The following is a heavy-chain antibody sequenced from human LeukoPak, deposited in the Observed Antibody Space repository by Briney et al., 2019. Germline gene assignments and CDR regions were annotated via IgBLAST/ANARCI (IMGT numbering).Heavy chain of an antibody. CDR1: GFTFSSYA. CDR3: ARDQGDRRYCSSTSCYDYFDY. CDR2: IIPIFGTA. D-gene: IGHD2-2*01. Sequence: GGSLRLSCAASGFTFSSYAISWVRQAPGQGLEWMGGIIPIFGTANYAQKFQGRVMITADESTSTAYMELSSLRSEDTAVYYCARDQGDRRYCSSTSCYDYFDYWGQGTLVTVSS. J-gene: IGHJ4*02. V-gene: IGHV1-69*01.